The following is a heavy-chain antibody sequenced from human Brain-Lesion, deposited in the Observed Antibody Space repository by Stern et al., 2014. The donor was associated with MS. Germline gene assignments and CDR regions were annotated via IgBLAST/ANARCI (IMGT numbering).Heavy chain of an antibody. CDR1: GASISSGTSY. D-gene: IGHD1-26*01. V-gene: IGHV4-61*02. CDR2: LHASGAP. CDR3: ARGHWELLGNNYFDS. Sequence: VQLVESGPGLVKPSQTLSLTCTVSGASISSGTSYWSWIRQPAGGGLEWIGRLHASGAPYSNPSLKSRATISGDTSKNQFSLNLNSVTAADTAVYYCARGHWELLGNNYFDSWGQGTLVTVSS. J-gene: IGHJ4*02.